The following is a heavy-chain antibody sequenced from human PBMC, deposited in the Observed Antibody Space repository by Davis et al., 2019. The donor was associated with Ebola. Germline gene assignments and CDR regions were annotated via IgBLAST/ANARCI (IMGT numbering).Heavy chain of an antibody. V-gene: IGHV3-7*03. J-gene: IGHJ6*02. CDR2: IKQDGSEK. D-gene: IGHD6-6*01. CDR1: GFIFSNYW. CDR3: ARGSIAARPANGMDV. Sequence: GESLKISCAASGFIFSNYWMSWVRQAPGKGLEWVANIKQDGSEKYYVDSVKGRFTISRDNSKNTLYLQMNSLRAEDTAVYYCARGSIAARPANGMDVWGQGTTVTVSS.